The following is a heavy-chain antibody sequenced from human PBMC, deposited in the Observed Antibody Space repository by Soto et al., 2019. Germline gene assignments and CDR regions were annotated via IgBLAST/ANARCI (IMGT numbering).Heavy chain of an antibody. D-gene: IGHD7-27*01. Sequence: GGSLRLSCSASGFAFGDYAMSWFRQAPGKGLEWVGFIRSEAYGGTAEYAASVKVRFTISRDDSKSIAYLQMNSLKIEDTAVYYCVRANGGYRRNWEAEFDYWGQGTLVTVSS. CDR2: IRSEAYGGTA. J-gene: IGHJ4*02. CDR1: GFAFGDYA. CDR3: VRANGGYRRNWEAEFDY. V-gene: IGHV3-49*03.